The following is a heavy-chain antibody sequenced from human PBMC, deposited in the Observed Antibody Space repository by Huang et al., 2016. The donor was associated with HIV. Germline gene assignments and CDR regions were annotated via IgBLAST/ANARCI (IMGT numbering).Heavy chain of an antibody. J-gene: IGHJ4*02. CDR3: ATLPPVNYGRSGGRVRDY. CDR1: GYTFSNYD. V-gene: IGHV1-8*01. D-gene: IGHD2-15*01. Sequence: QVQLVQSGAEVKKPGASVKVSCKASGYTFSNYDINWVRQAPGQGLEWMGWMNPNSGNTGYARKFQGRVTMTRSTSISTAYMELSTLRFEDTAVYYCATLPPVNYGRSGGRVRDYWGQGSLVTVSS. CDR2: MNPNSGNT.